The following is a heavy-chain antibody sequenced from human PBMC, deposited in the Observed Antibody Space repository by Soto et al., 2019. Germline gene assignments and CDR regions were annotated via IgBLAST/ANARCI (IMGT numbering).Heavy chain of an antibody. V-gene: IGHV3-23*01. CDR2: IRGNGDGT. J-gene: IGHJ3*01. D-gene: IGHD3-10*01. CDR1: GYTFSNYA. Sequence: VQLLESGGGLVPPGGPLRLSCAASGYTFSNYAMSWVRQAPGKGLEWVSTIRGNGDGTYYADSVKGRFTISRDNSKNTLSLQMNSLRVEDTALYYCAAAGAGTFDLWGQGTMVTVSS. CDR3: AAAGAGTFDL.